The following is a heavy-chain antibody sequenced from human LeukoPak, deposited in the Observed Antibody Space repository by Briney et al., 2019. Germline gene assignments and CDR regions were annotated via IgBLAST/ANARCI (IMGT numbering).Heavy chain of an antibody. CDR2: ISYDGSNK. Sequence: GGSLRLSCAASGFTFSSYGMHWVRQAPGKGLEWVAVISYDGSNKYYADSVKGRFTISRDNSKNTLYLQMNSLRAEDTAVYYCAILPLVGATGYWGQGTLVTVSS. J-gene: IGHJ4*02. D-gene: IGHD1-26*01. V-gene: IGHV3-30*03. CDR3: AILPLVGATGY. CDR1: GFTFSSYG.